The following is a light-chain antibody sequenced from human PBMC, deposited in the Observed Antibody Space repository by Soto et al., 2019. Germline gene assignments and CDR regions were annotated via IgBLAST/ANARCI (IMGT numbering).Light chain of an antibody. CDR3: QQLNSYPLG. Sequence: DIQLTQSPSFLSASVGDRVTITCRASQGISSYLAWYQQKPGKAPKLLIYAASTLQSGVPSRFSGSGSGTEFTLTISSLQPEDFATYYCQQLNSYPLGFGQGTRLEI. CDR1: QGISSY. J-gene: IGKJ5*01. V-gene: IGKV1-9*01. CDR2: AAS.